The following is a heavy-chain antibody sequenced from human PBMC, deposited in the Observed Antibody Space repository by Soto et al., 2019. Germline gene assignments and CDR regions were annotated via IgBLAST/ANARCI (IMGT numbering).Heavy chain of an antibody. V-gene: IGHV3-33*01. J-gene: IGHJ6*03. CDR2: IWYDGGIK. D-gene: IGHD6-19*01. Sequence: PGGSLRLSCAASGFTFSSYGMHWVRQAPGKELEWVAVIWYDGGIKYYADSVKGRFTISRDNSKNTLYLQMNSLRAEDTAVYHCARAQAGPHPHGYYYDHLDVWGKGTTVTVSS. CDR1: GFTFSSYG. CDR3: ARAQAGPHPHGYYYDHLDV.